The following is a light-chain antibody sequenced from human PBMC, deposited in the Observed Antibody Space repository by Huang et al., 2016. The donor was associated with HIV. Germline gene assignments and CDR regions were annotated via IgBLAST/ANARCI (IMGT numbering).Light chain of an antibody. CDR3: QQLYSYPLT. CDR1: QGISTY. CDR2: DAS. V-gene: IGKV1-9*01. Sequence: IQLTQSPSSLSASVGDKVTITCRASQGISTYLAWYQLKPGKVPRLLIYDASTLQSGVPSRFSGSGSGTYFTLTINSLQPEDFATYYCQQLYSYPLTFGGGTKLEI. J-gene: IGKJ4*01.